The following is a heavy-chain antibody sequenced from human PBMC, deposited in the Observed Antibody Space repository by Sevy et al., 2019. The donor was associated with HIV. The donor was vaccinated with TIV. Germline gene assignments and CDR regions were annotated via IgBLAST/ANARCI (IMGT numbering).Heavy chain of an antibody. J-gene: IGHJ6*02. D-gene: IGHD1-26*01. CDR3: AKERGGSYIPYFYGMDV. CDR1: GFTFRNYG. V-gene: IGHV3-30*18. Sequence: GRSLRLSCIASGFTFRNYGIHWVRQAPGKGLDWVAVIGYDGSDKYYADSVKGRFTISRDKSKNTLFLQMNSLRVEDTAVYYCAKERGGSYIPYFYGMDVWGQGTGVTVSS. CDR2: IGYDGSDK.